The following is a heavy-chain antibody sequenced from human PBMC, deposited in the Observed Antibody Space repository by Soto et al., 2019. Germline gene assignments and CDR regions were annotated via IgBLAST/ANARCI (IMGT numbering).Heavy chain of an antibody. D-gene: IGHD2-15*01. J-gene: IGHJ5*02. V-gene: IGHV4-59*08. Sequence: PSETLSLTCTVSGGSISSYYWSWIRQPPGKGLEWIGYIYYSGSTNYNPSLKSRVTISVDTSKNQFSLKLSSVTAADTAVYYCARLVVVAATFWFDPWGQGTLVTVS. CDR1: GGSISSYY. CDR2: IYYSGST. CDR3: ARLVVVAATFWFDP.